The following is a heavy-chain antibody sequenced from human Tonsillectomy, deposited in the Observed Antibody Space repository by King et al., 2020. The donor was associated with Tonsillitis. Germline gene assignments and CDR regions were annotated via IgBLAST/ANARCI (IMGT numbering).Heavy chain of an antibody. Sequence: QLQESGPGLVKPLGTLSLTCTVSGGSISNTDWWSWVRQAPGKGLVWIGEVYVTGSTNYNPSLKSRVTISVDQSKNQFSLNVTSVTAADTDVYYCARRHPGSGWYFHVWGRGTLVTVSS. J-gene: IGHJ2*01. V-gene: IGHV4-4*03. CDR3: ARRHPGSGWYFHV. CDR2: VYVTGST. CDR1: GGSISNTDW. D-gene: IGHD3-10*01.